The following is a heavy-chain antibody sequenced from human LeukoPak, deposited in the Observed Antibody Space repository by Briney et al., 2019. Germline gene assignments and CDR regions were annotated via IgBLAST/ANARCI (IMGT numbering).Heavy chain of an antibody. J-gene: IGHJ5*02. Sequence: ASVTVSCKASGYTFTSYGISWVRQAPGQGLEWMGWISAYNGNTNYAQKLQGRVTMTTDTSTSTAYMELRSLRSDDTAVYYCARITAAAAGSGWFDPWGQGTLVTVSS. D-gene: IGHD6-13*01. CDR1: GYTFTSYG. CDR3: ARITAAAAGSGWFDP. CDR2: ISAYNGNT. V-gene: IGHV1-18*01.